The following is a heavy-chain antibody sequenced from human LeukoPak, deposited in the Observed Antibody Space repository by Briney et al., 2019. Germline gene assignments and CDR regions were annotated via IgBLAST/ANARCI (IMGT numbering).Heavy chain of an antibody. D-gene: IGHD3-10*01. Sequence: ASVKVSCKASGYTFTSYDINWVRQATGQGLEWMGWMNPNSGNTGYAQKFQGRVTMTRNTSISTAYMELSSPRSEDTAVYYCARAMVRGVITPGYWGQGTLVTVSS. CDR1: GYTFTSYD. CDR3: ARAMVRGVITPGY. CDR2: MNPNSGNT. V-gene: IGHV1-8*01. J-gene: IGHJ4*02.